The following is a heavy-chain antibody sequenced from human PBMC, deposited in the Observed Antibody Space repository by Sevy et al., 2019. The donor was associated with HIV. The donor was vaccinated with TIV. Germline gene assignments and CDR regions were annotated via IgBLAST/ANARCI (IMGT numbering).Heavy chain of an antibody. D-gene: IGHD5-12*01. CDR1: GYTFTSYS. Sequence: ASVKVSCKASGYTFTSYSIHWVRQAPGQGLEWMGIINPSGGSTTYAQMFQGRVNLTRDKSTSTVFLELSSLRSDDTAVYYCAIPGFSGYDGVDQWGQGTLVTVSS. J-gene: IGHJ4*02. CDR3: AIPGFSGYDGVDQ. V-gene: IGHV1-46*01. CDR2: INPSGGST.